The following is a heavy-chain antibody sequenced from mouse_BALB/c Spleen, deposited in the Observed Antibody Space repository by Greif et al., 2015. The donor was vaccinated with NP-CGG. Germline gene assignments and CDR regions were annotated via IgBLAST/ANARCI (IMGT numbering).Heavy chain of an antibody. J-gene: IGHJ4*01. CDR2: IRNKANDYTT. D-gene: IGHD2-4*01. Sequence: EVQGVESGGGLVQPGGSLRLSCATSGFTFTDYYMSWVRQPPGKALEWLGFIRNKANDYTTEYSASVKGRFTISRDNSQSILYLQMNTLRAEDSATYYCASPCFDYEDYYAMDYWGQGTSVTVSS. CDR3: ASPCFDYEDYYAMDY. CDR1: GFTFTDYY. V-gene: IGHV7-3*02.